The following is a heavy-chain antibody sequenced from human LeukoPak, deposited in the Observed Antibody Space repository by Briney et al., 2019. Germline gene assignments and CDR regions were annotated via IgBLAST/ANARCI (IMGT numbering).Heavy chain of an antibody. Sequence: PGGSLRLSCAASGFTFSSYAMSWVRQAPGKGLEWVSAISGSGGSTYYADSVKGRFTISRDNSKNTLYLQMNSLRAEDTAVYYCAKESLCGVRGVIILPTYFDYWGQGTLVTVSS. CDR3: AKESLCGVRGVIILPTYFDY. D-gene: IGHD3-10*01. V-gene: IGHV3-23*01. J-gene: IGHJ4*02. CDR2: ISGSGGST. CDR1: GFTFSSYA.